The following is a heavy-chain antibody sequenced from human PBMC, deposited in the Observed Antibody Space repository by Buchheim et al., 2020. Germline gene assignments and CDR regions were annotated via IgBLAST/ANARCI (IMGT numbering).Heavy chain of an antibody. D-gene: IGHD1-26*01. J-gene: IGHJ4*02. V-gene: IGHV3-30*18. Sequence: QVQLVESGGGVVQPGRSLRLSCAASGFTFSSYAMHWVRQAPGKGLEWVSVISDDGSSKYYADSVKGRFTISRDNSKNTLYLQMKRLRAGDTAVYYCAKDGATPYYFDYWGQGTL. CDR1: GFTFSSYA. CDR3: AKDGATPYYFDY. CDR2: ISDDGSSK.